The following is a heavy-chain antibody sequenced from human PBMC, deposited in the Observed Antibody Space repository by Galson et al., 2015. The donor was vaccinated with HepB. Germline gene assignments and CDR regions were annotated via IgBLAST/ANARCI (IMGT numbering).Heavy chain of an antibody. J-gene: IGHJ4*02. CDR1: GFTFSSYA. CDR3: ARESGRELSAWSPYDY. D-gene: IGHD3-10*01. Sequence: SLRLSCAASGFTFSSYAMHWVRQAPGKGLEWVAVISYDGSNKYYADSVKGRFTISRDNSKNTLYLQMNSLRAEDTAVYYCARESGRELSAWSPYDYWGQGTLVTVSS. CDR2: ISYDGSNK. V-gene: IGHV3-30-3*01.